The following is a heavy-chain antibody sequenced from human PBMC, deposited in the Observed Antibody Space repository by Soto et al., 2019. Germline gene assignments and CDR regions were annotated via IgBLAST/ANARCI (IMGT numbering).Heavy chain of an antibody. CDR3: AREGLYGSIQDNTFDI. CDR2: MNPNSGNT. Sequence: QVQLVQSGAEVKRSGASVRISCKASGYTFNRHDINWVRQATGQGPEWIGWMNPNSGNTDYAQKFQGRVTMTKDSSITTAYMDLSSLTSEDTAIYYCAREGLYGSIQDNTFDIWGQGTMVSVSS. CDR1: GYTFNRHD. D-gene: IGHD6-19*01. V-gene: IGHV1-8*01. J-gene: IGHJ3*02.